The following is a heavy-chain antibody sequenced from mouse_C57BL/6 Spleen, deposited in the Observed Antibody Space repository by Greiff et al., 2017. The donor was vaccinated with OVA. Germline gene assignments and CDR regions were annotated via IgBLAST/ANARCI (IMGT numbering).Heavy chain of an antibody. D-gene: IGHD1-1*01. CDR3: ARGDYYGSSIFAY. J-gene: IGHJ3*01. CDR2: IDPSDSYT. V-gene: IGHV1-69*01. Sequence: QVQLQQPGAELVMPGASVKLSCKASGYTFTSFWMHWVKPRPGQGLEWIGEIDPSDSYTNYNQKFKGKSTLTVDKSSSTAYMQLSSLTSEGSAVYYSARGDYYGSSIFAYWGQRTLVTVSA. CDR1: GYTFTSFW.